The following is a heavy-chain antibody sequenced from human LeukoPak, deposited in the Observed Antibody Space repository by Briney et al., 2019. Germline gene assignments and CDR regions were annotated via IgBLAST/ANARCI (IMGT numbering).Heavy chain of an antibody. CDR3: ATLRSGYYYDYFDY. J-gene: IGHJ4*02. V-gene: IGHV5-51*01. CDR2: IYPGDSDT. D-gene: IGHD3-22*01. CDR1: GYSFTNYW. Sequence: GESLKISCKGSGYSFTNYWIGWVRQMPGKGLEWMGIIYPGDSDTKYSPSFQGQATISADKSISTAYLQWSSLKASDTAMYYCATLRSGYYYDYFDYWGQGTLVTVSS.